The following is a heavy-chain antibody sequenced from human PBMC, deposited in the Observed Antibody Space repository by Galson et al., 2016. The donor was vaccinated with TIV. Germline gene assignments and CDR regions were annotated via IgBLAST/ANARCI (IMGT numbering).Heavy chain of an antibody. V-gene: IGHV3-7*03. CDR2: IKYDGSEK. J-gene: IGHJ2*01. CDR3: ASTVATVFGVVISNWYFDL. D-gene: IGHD3-3*01. CDR1: GFTFSRSW. Sequence: SLRLSCAASGFTFSRSWMSWVRQAPGKGLEWVANIKYDGSEKHSVDSVKGRFTISRDNAKISLYLQMNSLRAEDTAVYYCASTVATVFGVVISNWYFDLWGRGTLVAVSS.